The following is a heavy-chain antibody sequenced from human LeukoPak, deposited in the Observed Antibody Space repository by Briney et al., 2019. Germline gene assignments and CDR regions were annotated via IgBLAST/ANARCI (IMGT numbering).Heavy chain of an antibody. D-gene: IGHD2-2*01. CDR1: GYTFTGSY. J-gene: IGHJ4*02. Sequence: ASVKVSCKASGYTFTGSYIHWVRQAPGQGLEWMGWINPNNGGTNYAQKLQGRVTMTRDTSISTAYMEMSRLRSDDTAVYYCAISDEDIVVLPLYWGQGTLVTVPS. CDR3: AISDEDIVVLPLY. V-gene: IGHV1-2*02. CDR2: INPNNGGT.